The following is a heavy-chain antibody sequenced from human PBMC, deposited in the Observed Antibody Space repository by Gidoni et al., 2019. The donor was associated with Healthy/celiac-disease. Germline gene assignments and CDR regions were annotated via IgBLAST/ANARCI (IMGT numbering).Heavy chain of an antibody. J-gene: IGHJ6*02. Sequence: QLQLQESGPGLVKPSETLSLTCTVSGGSISSSSYYWGWIRQPPGKGLEWIGSIYYSGSTYYNPSLKSRVTISVDTSKNQFSLKLSSVTAADTAVYYCATHSSSRSYYYYGMDVWGQGTTVTVSS. V-gene: IGHV4-39*01. CDR3: ATHSSSRSYYYYGMDV. CDR1: GGSISSSSYY. CDR2: IYYSGST. D-gene: IGHD6-13*01.